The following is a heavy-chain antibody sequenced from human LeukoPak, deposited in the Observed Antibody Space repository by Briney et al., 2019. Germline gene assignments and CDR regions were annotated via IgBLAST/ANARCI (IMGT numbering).Heavy chain of an antibody. D-gene: IGHD3-10*01. J-gene: IGHJ4*02. CDR2: INHSGST. CDR1: GYSLSSGYY. V-gene: IGHV4-38-2*02. Sequence: PSETLSLTCAVSGYSLSSGYYWGWIRQPPGKGLEWIGSINHSGSTYYNPSLKSRVTISVDTSKNQFSLKLSSVTAADTAVNYCARDFGYWGQGTLVTVSS. CDR3: ARDFGY.